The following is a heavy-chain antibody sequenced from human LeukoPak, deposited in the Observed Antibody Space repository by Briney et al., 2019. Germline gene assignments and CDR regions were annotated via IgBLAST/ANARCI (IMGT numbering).Heavy chain of an antibody. CDR3: AKDPIRGSRY. Sequence: PGGSLRLSCAASGFTFNSYAMSWVRQAPGKGLEWVSAISDSGGSTYYADSVKGRFTISRDDSKNTLYLQMNSLRAEDTALYYCAKDPIRGSRYWGQGTLVTVSP. J-gene: IGHJ4*02. CDR1: GFTFNSYA. D-gene: IGHD1-26*01. CDR2: ISDSGGST. V-gene: IGHV3-23*01.